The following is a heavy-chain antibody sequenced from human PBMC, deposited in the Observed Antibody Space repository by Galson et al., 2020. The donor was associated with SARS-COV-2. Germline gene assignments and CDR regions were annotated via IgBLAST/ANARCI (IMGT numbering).Heavy chain of an antibody. J-gene: IGHJ3*02. D-gene: IGHD1-20*01. V-gene: IGHV5-51*01. Sequence: KIGESLKISCKGSVYDFTRHWIAWVRQMSGKGLEWMGIIYPGDSDTRYSPSFQGHVTISADKSISTVFLQWNSLKASDTAMYYCARQGVTGKKDALDIWGQGTIVSVSS. CDR3: ARQGVTGKKDALDI. CDR1: VYDFTRHW. CDR2: IYPGDSDT.